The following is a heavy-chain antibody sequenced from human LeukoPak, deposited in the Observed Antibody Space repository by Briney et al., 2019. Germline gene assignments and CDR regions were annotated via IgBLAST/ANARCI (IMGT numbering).Heavy chain of an antibody. Sequence: GGSLRLSRAASGFTFSSYAMSWVRLAPGKGLEWVSAIGGSGGGTYYADSVKGRFTISRDNSKNTLYLQMNSLRAGDTAVYYCARGRTTSPANWFDPWGQGTLVTVSS. CDR2: IGGSGGGT. D-gene: IGHD4-17*01. CDR1: GFTFSSYA. CDR3: ARGRTTSPANWFDP. V-gene: IGHV3-23*01. J-gene: IGHJ5*02.